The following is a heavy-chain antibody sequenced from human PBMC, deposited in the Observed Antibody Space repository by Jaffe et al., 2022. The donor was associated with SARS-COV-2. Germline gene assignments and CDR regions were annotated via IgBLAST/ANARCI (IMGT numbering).Heavy chain of an antibody. CDR2: IYYSGST. D-gene: IGHD6-19*01. V-gene: IGHV4-59*01. CDR1: GGSISSYY. Sequence: QVQLQESGPGLVKPSETLSLTCTVSGGSISSYYWSWIRQPPGKGLEWIGYIYYSGSTNYNPSLKSRVTISVDTSKNQFSLKLSSVTAADTAVYYCARGWLGAFDIWGQGTMVTVSS. J-gene: IGHJ3*02. CDR3: ARGWLGAFDI.